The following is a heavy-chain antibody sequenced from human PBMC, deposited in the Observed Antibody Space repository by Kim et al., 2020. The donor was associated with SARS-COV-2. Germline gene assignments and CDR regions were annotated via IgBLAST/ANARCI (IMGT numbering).Heavy chain of an antibody. CDR2: IYTSGST. CDR3: ARGGSR. CDR1: GGSISSGSYY. D-gene: IGHD3-10*01. Sequence: SETLSLTCTVSGGSISSGSYYWSWIRQPAGKGLEWIGRIYTSGSTNYNPSLKSRVTISVDTSKNQFSLKLSSVTAADTAVYYCARGGSRWGQGTLVTVSS. V-gene: IGHV4-61*02. J-gene: IGHJ4*02.